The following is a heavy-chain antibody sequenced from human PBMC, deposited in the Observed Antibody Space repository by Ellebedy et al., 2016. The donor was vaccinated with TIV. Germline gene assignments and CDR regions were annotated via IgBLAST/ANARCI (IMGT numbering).Heavy chain of an antibody. V-gene: IGHV3-48*02. D-gene: IGHD6-19*01. J-gene: IGHJ4*02. CDR3: ARVYGEGRVAVAGRIDY. CDR2: ISSSSGTI. Sequence: GGSLRLSXVVSGFTFSSYAKNWVRQAPGKGLEWVSYISSSSGTIYYADSVKGRFTISRDNAKNSLYLQMNSLRDDDTAVYYCARVYGEGRVAVAGRIDYWGQGTLVTVSS. CDR1: GFTFSSYA.